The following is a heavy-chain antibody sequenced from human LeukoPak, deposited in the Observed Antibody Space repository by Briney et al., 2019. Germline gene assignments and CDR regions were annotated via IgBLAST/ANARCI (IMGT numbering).Heavy chain of an antibody. D-gene: IGHD1-14*01. CDR1: GFSFRDYW. V-gene: IGHV3-11*03. J-gene: IGHJ4*02. Sequence: GGSLRLSCAASGFSFRDYWVSWMRQAPGKGLEGVSYISGGSDHTNYADSVKGRFTISRDNAKNSLYLQMNSLTDEDTAVYYCARCQYNSSPDIWGQGTLVTVSS. CDR2: ISGGSDHT. CDR3: ARCQYNSSPDI.